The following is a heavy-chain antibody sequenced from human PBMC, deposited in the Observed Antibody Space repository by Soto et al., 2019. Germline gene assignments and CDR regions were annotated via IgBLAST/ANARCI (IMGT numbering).Heavy chain of an antibody. D-gene: IGHD1-1*01. V-gene: IGHV5-51*01. CDR3: ARRNPSTYYYYGMDV. J-gene: IGHJ6*02. CDR1: GYSFTSYW. CDR2: IYPGDSDT. Sequence: GESLKISCNGSGYSFTSYWISWVRQMPWKGLEWMGIIYPGDSDTRYSPSFQGQVTISADKSISTAYLQWSNLKASDTAMYYCARRNPSTYYYYGMDVWGQGTTVTVSS.